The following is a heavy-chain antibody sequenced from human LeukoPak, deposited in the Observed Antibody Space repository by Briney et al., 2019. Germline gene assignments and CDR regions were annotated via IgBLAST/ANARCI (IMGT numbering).Heavy chain of an antibody. CDR2: ISAYNGNT. D-gene: IGHD3-9*01. J-gene: IGHJ4*02. V-gene: IGHV1-18*01. CDR1: GYTFTSYG. CDR3: ARDRGYDILTGYYRRYFDY. Sequence: GASVKVSCKASGYTFTSYGISWVRQAPGQGLEWMGWISAYNGNTNYAQKLQGRVTMTTDTSTSTAYMELRSLRSDDTAVCYCARDRGYDILTGYYRRYFDYWGQGTLVTVSS.